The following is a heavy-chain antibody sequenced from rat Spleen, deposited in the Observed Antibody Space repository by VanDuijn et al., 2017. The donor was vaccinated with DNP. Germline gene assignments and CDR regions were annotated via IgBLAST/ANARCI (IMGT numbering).Heavy chain of an antibody. CDR2: IGSPAYAP. D-gene: IGHD4-3*01. V-gene: IGHV5-22*01. J-gene: IGHJ2*01. CDR1: GFIFSDYN. CDR3: VRWNSGHFDY. Sequence: EVQLVGSGGGFVQPGRSLKLSCVGSGFIFSDYNMAWVRQAPRKGLEWVAYIGSPAYAPYYTDSVKGRFAISRDNAKSTLYLQMNSLRSEDMATYYCVRWNSGHFDYWGQGVMVTVSS.